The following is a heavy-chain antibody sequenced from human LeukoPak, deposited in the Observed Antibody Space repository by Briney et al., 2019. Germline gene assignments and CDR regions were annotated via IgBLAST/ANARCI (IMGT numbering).Heavy chain of an antibody. D-gene: IGHD6-19*01. V-gene: IGHV5-51*01. J-gene: IGHJ5*02. CDR1: GYTFENYW. CDR3: ARQGVAVAGTLWLDP. Sequence: RGESLKISCRGSGYTFENYWIAWVRQLPGQGLDWMGIIYPDDSDTTYNPSFEGHVTISVDKSIKTAYLQWDSLEASGTAIYYCARQGVAVAGTLWLDPWGQGTLVTVSS. CDR2: IYPDDSDT.